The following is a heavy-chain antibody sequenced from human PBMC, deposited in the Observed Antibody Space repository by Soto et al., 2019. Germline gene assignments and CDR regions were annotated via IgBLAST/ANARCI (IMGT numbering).Heavy chain of an antibody. V-gene: IGHV1-46*01. CDR2: INPIDAST. Sequence: QAHLEQSGTEVKNPGASVKVSCKASGYAFTNYYMHWVRQTPGQGLEWVGVINPIDASTRYTQKSQDRITLTADTSTSNVSLERRSLKSDDTDVDYCARNGYTYRKSGLDVWGRGTTVIV. D-gene: IGHD5-18*01. CDR3: ARNGYTYRKSGLDV. J-gene: IGHJ6*02. CDR1: GYAFTNYY.